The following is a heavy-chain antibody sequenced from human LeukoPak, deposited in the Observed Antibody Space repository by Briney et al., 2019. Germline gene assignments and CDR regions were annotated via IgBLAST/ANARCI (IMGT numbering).Heavy chain of an antibody. CDR1: GFTFVDYA. D-gene: IGHD6-19*01. Sequence: VLPGGSLILSCAVSGFTFVDYAMHWVRPAPGKGLEWVSLISGDGGSTYYADSVKGRFTISRDNSKDSLYLQMNSLRTEDTALYYCAKDFLGIAVAGMPIDYWGQGTLVTVSS. CDR3: AKDFLGIAVAGMPIDY. J-gene: IGHJ4*02. V-gene: IGHV3-43*02. CDR2: ISGDGGST.